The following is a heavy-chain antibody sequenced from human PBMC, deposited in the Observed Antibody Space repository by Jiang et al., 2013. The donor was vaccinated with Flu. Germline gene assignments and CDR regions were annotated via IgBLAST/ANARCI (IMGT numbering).Heavy chain of an antibody. CDR1: GGSISSGDYY. CDR2: IYHSGTT. V-gene: IGHV4-31*03. CDR3: AREVTPTDDSGYYNDHGMDV. D-gene: IGHD3-22*01. Sequence: GPGLVKPSETLSLTCTVSGGSISSGDYYWTWVRHHPGMGLEWIGDIYHSGTTHLNPSLQSRVSISVDTSKNQFFLSVSSLTAADTAVYYCAREVTPTDDSGYYNDHGMDVWGQGTTVTVSS. J-gene: IGHJ6*02.